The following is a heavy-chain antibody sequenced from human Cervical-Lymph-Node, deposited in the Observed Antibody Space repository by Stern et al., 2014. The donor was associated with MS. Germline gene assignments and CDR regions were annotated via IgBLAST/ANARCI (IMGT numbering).Heavy chain of an antibody. CDR3: ATDRDDFRSGYSAPTKGYGLDV. Sequence: VQLVESGAEVKKPGASVKVSCKVSGYTLTELSMHWVRQAPGKGLEWMGGFDPEDGETIYAQKLQGSVIMTEDTSTDTAYMELSSLRSEDTAVYYCATDRDDFRSGYSAPTKGYGLDVWGQGTTVTVTS. CDR1: GYTLTELS. CDR2: FDPEDGET. J-gene: IGHJ6*02. D-gene: IGHD3-3*01. V-gene: IGHV1-24*01.